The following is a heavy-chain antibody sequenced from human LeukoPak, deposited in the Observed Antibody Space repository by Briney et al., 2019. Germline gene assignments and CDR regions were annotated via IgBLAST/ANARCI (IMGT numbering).Heavy chain of an antibody. D-gene: IGHD1-26*01. Sequence: ASVKVSCKVSGYTFTDYYMHWVQQALGKGLEWMGLVDPEDGETIYAEKLQGRVTITADTSTGTAYMELSSLRSEDTAVYYCATVPDSGSYSEGAYWGQGTLVTVSS. CDR2: VDPEDGET. V-gene: IGHV1-69-2*01. CDR3: ATVPDSGSYSEGAY. J-gene: IGHJ4*02. CDR1: GYTFTDYY.